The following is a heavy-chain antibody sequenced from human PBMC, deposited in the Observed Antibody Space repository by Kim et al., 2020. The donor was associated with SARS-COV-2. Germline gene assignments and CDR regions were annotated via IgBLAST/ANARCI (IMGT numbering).Heavy chain of an antibody. J-gene: IGHJ4*02. V-gene: IGHV3-7*04. Sequence: EKYYVDSVKGRFPISRDNAKNSLYLQMNSLRAEDTAVYYCARGAIVAPDYWGQGTLVTVSS. CDR3: ARGAIVAPDY. D-gene: IGHD2-15*01. CDR2: EK.